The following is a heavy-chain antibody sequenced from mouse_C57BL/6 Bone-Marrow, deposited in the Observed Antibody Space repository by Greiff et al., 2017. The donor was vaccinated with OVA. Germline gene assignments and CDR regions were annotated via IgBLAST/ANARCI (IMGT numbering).Heavy chain of an antibody. CDR1: GFTFSDYG. J-gene: IGHJ4*01. CDR3: ARHYYSNYAYYAMDY. V-gene: IGHV5-15*01. CDR2: ISNLAYSI. D-gene: IGHD2-5*01. Sequence: EVHLVESGGGLVQPGGSLKLSCAASGFTFSDYGMAWVRQAPRKGPEWVAFISNLAYSIYYADTVTGRFTISRENAKNTLYLEMSSLRSEDTAMYYCARHYYSNYAYYAMDYWGQGTSVTVSS.